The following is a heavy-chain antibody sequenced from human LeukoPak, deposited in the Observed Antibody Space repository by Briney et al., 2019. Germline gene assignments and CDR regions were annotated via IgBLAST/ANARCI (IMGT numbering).Heavy chain of an antibody. J-gene: IGHJ4*02. CDR3: ARVYMSKIPFS. CDR2: INWSGGST. Sequence: PGGSLRLPCAASGFTFDAYGMTWVRQAPGKGLEWVSGINWSGGSTGYADSVKGRFTISRDNAKNSLYLQMNSLRAEDTALYYCARVYMSKIPFSWGQGTPVTVSS. V-gene: IGHV3-20*04. D-gene: IGHD3-10*01. CDR1: GFTFDAYG.